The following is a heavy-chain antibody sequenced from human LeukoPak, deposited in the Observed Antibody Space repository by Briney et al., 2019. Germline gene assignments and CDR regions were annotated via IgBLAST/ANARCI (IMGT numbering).Heavy chain of an antibody. Sequence: GASVKVSCKASGYTFTSYGTSWVRQAPGQGLEWMGWISAYNGNTNYAQKLQGRVTMTTDTSTSTAYMELRSLRSDDTAVYYCARAGIQLWLYNWFDRWGQGTLVTVSS. V-gene: IGHV1-18*04. CDR1: GYTFTSYG. J-gene: IGHJ5*02. D-gene: IGHD5-18*01. CDR3: ARAGIQLWLYNWFDR. CDR2: ISAYNGNT.